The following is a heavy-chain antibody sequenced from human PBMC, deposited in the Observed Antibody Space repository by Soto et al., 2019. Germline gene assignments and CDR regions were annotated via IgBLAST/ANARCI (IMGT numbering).Heavy chain of an antibody. CDR1: GYTFTSYG. J-gene: IGHJ4*02. D-gene: IGHD6-13*01. V-gene: IGHV1-18*01. CDR2: ISAYNGNT. Sequence: ASVKVSCKASGYTFTSYGISWVRQAPGQGLEWMGWISAYNGNTNYAQKLQGRVTMTTDTSTSTAYMELRSLRYDDTAVYYCATGAPAAGALCFDYWGQGTLVTVSS. CDR3: ATGAPAAGALCFDY.